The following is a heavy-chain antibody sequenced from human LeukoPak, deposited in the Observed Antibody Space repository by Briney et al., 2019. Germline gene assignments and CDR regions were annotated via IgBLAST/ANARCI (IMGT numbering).Heavy chain of an antibody. V-gene: IGHV3-20*04. Sequence: PGGSLRLSCAASGFTFDDHGMSWVRRAPGKGLEWVSGINWNGGSTGYADSVKGRFTISRDNAKNSLYLQMNSLRVEDAALYYCARDQRGYSGYDLSDYWGQGTLVTVSS. J-gene: IGHJ4*02. CDR1: GFTFDDHG. CDR3: ARDQRGYSGYDLSDY. D-gene: IGHD5-12*01. CDR2: INWNGGST.